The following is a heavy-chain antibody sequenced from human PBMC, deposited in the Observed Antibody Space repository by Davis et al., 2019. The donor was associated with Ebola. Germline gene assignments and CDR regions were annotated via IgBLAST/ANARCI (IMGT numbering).Heavy chain of an antibody. J-gene: IGHJ5*02. V-gene: IGHV3-21*01. D-gene: IGHD6-19*01. CDR2: ISSSSSYI. CDR1: GFTFSSYA. CDR3: ARSIAVADWFDP. Sequence: GESLKISCAASGFTFSSYAMSWVRQAPGKGLEWVSSISSSSSYIYYADSVKGRFTISRDNAKNSLYLQMNSLRAEDTAVYYCARSIAVADWFDPWGQGTLVTVSS.